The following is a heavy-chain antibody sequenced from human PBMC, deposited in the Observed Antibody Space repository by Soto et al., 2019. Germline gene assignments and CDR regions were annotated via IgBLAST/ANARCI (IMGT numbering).Heavy chain of an antibody. D-gene: IGHD6-6*01. J-gene: IGHJ4*02. CDR1: GFTFSSYG. V-gene: IGHV3-33*01. CDR2: IWYDGSNK. Sequence: GGSLRLSCAASGFTFSSYGMHWVRQAPGKGLEWVAVIWYDGSNKYYADSVKGRFTISRDNSKNTLYLRMNSLRAEDTAVYYCARDLRLSEQLVGYWGQGTLVTVSS. CDR3: ARDLRLSEQLVGY.